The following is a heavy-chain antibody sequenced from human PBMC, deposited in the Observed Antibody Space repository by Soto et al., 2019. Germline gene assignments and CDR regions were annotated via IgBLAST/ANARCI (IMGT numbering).Heavy chain of an antibody. V-gene: IGHV3-23*01. CDR2: ISGSGGST. D-gene: IGHD2-15*01. CDR3: AKDQDGGSLFDY. CDR1: GFTFSSYA. J-gene: IGHJ4*02. Sequence: GESLKISCAASGFTFSSYAMSWVRQAPGKGLEWVSAISGSGGSTYYADSVKGRFTISRDNSKNTLYLQMNSLRAEDTAVYYCAKDQDGGSLFDYWGQGTLVTVSS.